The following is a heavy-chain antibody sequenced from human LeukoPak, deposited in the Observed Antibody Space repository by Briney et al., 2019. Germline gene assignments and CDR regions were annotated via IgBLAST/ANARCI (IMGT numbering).Heavy chain of an antibody. CDR2: INMDESYT. J-gene: IGHJ4*02. V-gene: IGHV3-74*01. D-gene: IGHD4-23*01. Sequence: PGGSLRLSCAASGFIFSSYWMHWGRQVPGKGLCWVSLINMDESYTTYPASVKGRLTISRDNAKNTLYLQMNSLRAEDTAVYYCARGNQGNWFEYWGKGALVTVSS. CDR3: ARGNQGNWFEY. CDR1: GFIFSSYW.